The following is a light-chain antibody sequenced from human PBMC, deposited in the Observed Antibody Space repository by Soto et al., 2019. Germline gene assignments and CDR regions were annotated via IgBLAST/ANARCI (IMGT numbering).Light chain of an antibody. J-gene: IGKJ3*01. CDR3: QQYGSAPPFS. CDR1: QSVSSSY. Sequence: EIVLTQSPGTLSLSPGERATLSCRASQSVSSSYLAWYQQKPGQAPRLLIYGASTRATGIPDRFSDSGSGTDFTLNISRLEPEDFDDYYSQQYGSAPPFSFGPGTKVDIK. V-gene: IGKV3-20*01. CDR2: GAS.